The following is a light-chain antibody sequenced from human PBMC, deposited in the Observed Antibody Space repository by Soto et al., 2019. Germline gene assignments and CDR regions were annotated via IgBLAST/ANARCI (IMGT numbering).Light chain of an antibody. CDR2: WAS. CDR1: QNVLYSSNNKNY. J-gene: IGKJ1*01. V-gene: IGKV4-1*01. Sequence: DIVMTQSPDSLAVSLGERATINCKSSQNVLYSSNNKNYLAWYQQKLGQPPKLLIRWASTRESGVPDRFSGSGSGTDFTLTISSLQAEDVAVYYCQQYYSTPWTFCQGTKVDIK. CDR3: QQYYSTPWT.